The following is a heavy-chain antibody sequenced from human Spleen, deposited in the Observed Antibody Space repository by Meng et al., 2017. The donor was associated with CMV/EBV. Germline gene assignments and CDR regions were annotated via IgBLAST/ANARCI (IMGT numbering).Heavy chain of an antibody. CDR3: AKVYKVSSSWSWDLDY. CDR2: VSGSGGNT. J-gene: IGHJ4*02. D-gene: IGHD2-2*01. V-gene: IGHV3-23*01. CDR1: GFTFSSYV. Sequence: GGSLRLSCAASGFTFSSYVMNWVRQAPGKGLEWVSAVSGSGGNTYYADSVRGRFTISRDNSKNALYLQLSSLRVEDTAVYYCAKVYKVSSSWSWDLDYWGQGTLVTVSS.